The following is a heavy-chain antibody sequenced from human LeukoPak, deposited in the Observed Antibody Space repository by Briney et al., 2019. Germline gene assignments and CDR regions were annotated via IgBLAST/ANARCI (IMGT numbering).Heavy chain of an antibody. CDR2: IYYSGST. V-gene: IGHV4-59*01. J-gene: IGHJ6*04. Sequence: KPSETLSLTCTVSGGSISSYYWSWIRQPPGKGLQWIGYIYYSGSTNYNPSLKSRVTISVDTSKNQCSLKLRSVTAADTAVYYCAAAGTGTTNRDVWGKGTTVTVSS. CDR3: AAAGTGTTNRDV. CDR1: GGSISSYY. D-gene: IGHD1-1*01.